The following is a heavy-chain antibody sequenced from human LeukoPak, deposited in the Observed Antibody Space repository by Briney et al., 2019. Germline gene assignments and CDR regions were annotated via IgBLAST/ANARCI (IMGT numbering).Heavy chain of an antibody. CDR3: ARGTKSRTDY. J-gene: IGHJ4*02. CDR1: GGSFSGYY. CDR2: INHSGST. V-gene: IGHV4-34*01. Sequence: PSETLSLTCAVYGGSFSGYYWSWIRQPPGKGLEWIGEINHSGSTNYNPSLKSRVTISVDTSKNQLSLKLSSVTAADTAVYYCARGTKSRTDYWGQGTLVTVSS.